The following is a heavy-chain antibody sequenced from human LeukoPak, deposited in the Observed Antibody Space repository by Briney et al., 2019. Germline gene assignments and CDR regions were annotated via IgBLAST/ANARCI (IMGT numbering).Heavy chain of an antibody. V-gene: IGHV3-30*18. CDR2: ISYDGTDK. CDR3: AKDLSDDHSNSYAMDV. J-gene: IGHJ6*02. CDR1: GFNFYSYG. D-gene: IGHD2-21*01. Sequence: GGSLRLSCAASGFNFYSYGIHWVRQAPGKGLEWVAIISYDGTDKFYADSVKGRFTVSRDNGKNTLDLQMNSLRAEDTAVYCCAKDLSDDHSNSYAMDVWGQGTTVTVSS.